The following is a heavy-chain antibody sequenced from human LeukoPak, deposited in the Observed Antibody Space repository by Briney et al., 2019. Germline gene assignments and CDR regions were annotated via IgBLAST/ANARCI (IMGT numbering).Heavy chain of an antibody. J-gene: IGHJ2*01. Sequence: GGSLRLSCAASGFSLRNKAMTWVRQARATGLERVAAISTSGGSTSYADSVKGRFTISRDVSKSTLSLQMHSLRVEDTATYYCAKDAGAPGTSDWYFDLWGRGTLVTVSS. D-gene: IGHD3-10*01. V-gene: IGHV3-23*01. CDR3: AKDAGAPGTSDWYFDL. CDR2: ISTSGGST. CDR1: GFSLRNKA.